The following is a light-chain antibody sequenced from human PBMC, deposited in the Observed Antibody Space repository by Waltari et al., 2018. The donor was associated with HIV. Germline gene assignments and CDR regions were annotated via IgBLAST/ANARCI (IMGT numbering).Light chain of an antibody. J-gene: IGLJ3*02. CDR1: SSNIGAGYD. V-gene: IGLV1-40*01. CDR2: GNN. Sequence: QSVLTQPPSVSGAPGQRVTISCTGSSSNIGAGYDVHWYQQLPGTAPKLLIYGNNHRPSGVPDRFSGSKSATSASLAITGLQAEDEADYYCQSYDSSLSGWVFGGGTKLTVL. CDR3: QSYDSSLSGWV.